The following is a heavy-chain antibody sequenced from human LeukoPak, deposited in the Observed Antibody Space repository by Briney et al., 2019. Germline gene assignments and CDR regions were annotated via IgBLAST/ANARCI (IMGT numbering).Heavy chain of an antibody. CDR2: INSDGSST. Sequence: QSGGSLRLSCAASGFTFSIFWMHWVRRAPGKGPVWVSRINSDGSSTDYADSVKGRFTISRDNAKNTLYLQMNSLRTEDTAVYYCARDQEYSYGSDYWGQGTLVTVSS. J-gene: IGHJ4*02. D-gene: IGHD5-18*01. V-gene: IGHV3-74*01. CDR1: GFTFSIFW. CDR3: ARDQEYSYGSDY.